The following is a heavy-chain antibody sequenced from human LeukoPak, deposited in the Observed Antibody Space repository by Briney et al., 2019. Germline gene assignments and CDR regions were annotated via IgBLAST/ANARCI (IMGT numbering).Heavy chain of an antibody. V-gene: IGHV1-69*13. CDR1: GGTFSSYA. CDR3: ARGIVVPAAMMHYYYYGMDV. CDR2: IIPIFGTA. J-gene: IGHJ6*02. D-gene: IGHD2-2*01. Sequence: SVKVSCKASGGTFSSYAISWVRQAPGQGLEWMGGIIPIFGTANYAQKFQGRVTITADESTSPAYMELSSLRSEDTAVYYCARGIVVPAAMMHYYYYGMDVWGQGTTVTVSS.